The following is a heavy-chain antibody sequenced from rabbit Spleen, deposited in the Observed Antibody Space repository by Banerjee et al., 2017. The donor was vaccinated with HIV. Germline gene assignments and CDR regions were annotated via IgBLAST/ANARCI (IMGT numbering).Heavy chain of an antibody. J-gene: IGHJ4*01. CDR2: IYAGSSGST. CDR1: GFSFSSSYW. D-gene: IGHD6-1*01. Sequence: QEQLEESGGDLVKPEGSLTLTCTASGFSFSSSYWMCWVRQAPGKGLEWIACIYAGSSGSTYYASWAKGRFTISKTSSTTVTLQMTSLTAADTATYFCARGDKIYDYIDLWGPGTLVTVS. V-gene: IGHV1S45*01. CDR3: ARGDKIYDYIDL.